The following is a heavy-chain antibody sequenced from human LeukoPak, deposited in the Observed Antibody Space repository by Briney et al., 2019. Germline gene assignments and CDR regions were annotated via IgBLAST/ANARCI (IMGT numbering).Heavy chain of an antibody. CDR1: GYSISSGYY. D-gene: IGHD6-6*01. CDR3: ARGSWQLAEEVY. V-gene: IGHV4-38-2*02. Sequence: PSETLSLTCTVSGYSISSGYYWGWIRQPPGKGLEWIGSIFHSGFTYSNPSLKSRVIMSVDTSKNQFSLKLSSVTAADTAVYYCARGSWQLAEEVYWGQGTLVTVSS. J-gene: IGHJ4*02. CDR2: IFHSGFT.